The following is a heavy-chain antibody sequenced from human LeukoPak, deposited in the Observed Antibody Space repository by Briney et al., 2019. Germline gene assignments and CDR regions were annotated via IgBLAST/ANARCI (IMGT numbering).Heavy chain of an antibody. Sequence: GGSLRLSCAVSGFTLSAYSMHWVRQTPGKGLEWLAVISYDKDKEYYADSVKGRSTISRDNSRDTLYLQLSSLRPEDAAVYYCARDPFGGKIFDFWGQGTLVTVSS. J-gene: IGHJ4*02. D-gene: IGHD3-16*01. V-gene: IGHV3-30*03. CDR3: ARDPFGGKIFDF. CDR1: GFTLSAYS. CDR2: ISYDKDKE.